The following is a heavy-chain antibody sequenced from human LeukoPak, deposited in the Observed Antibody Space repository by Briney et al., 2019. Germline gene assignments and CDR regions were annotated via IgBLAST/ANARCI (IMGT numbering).Heavy chain of an antibody. CDR2: IYYSGST. CDR3: ARENPFTIFGVVISWFDP. J-gene: IGHJ5*02. V-gene: IGHV4-59*01. CDR1: GGSFSGYY. Sequence: SETLSLTCAVYGGSFSGYYWSWIRQPPGKGLEWIGYIYYSGSTNYNPSLKSRVTISVDTSKNQFSLKLSSVTAADTAVYYCARENPFTIFGVVISWFDPWGQGTLVTVSS. D-gene: IGHD3-3*01.